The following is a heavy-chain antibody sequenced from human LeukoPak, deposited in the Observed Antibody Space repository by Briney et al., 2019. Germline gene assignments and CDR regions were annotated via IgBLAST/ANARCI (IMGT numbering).Heavy chain of an antibody. CDR2: ITTSGATT. CDR3: ARVTTGAAV. CDR1: GFTFSDYY. V-gene: IGHV3-11*01. J-gene: IGHJ4*02. D-gene: IGHD1-1*01. Sequence: GGSLRLSCAASGFTFSDYYMNWIRQAPGKGLEWVSYITTSGATTWYADSVKGRFTISRDDAKNSLYLQMNSLRAEDTAMYYCARVTTGAAVWGQGTLVTVSS.